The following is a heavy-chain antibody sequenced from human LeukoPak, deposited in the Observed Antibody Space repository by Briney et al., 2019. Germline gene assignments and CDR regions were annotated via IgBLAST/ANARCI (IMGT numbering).Heavy chain of an antibody. CDR3: ARLTLNRLDY. Sequence: SQTLSLTCTVSGGSISSGDYYWRWIRQPAGKGLEWIGRIYTSGSTNYNPSLKSRVTMSVDTSKNQFSLKLSSVTAADTAVYYCARLTLNRLDYWGQGTLVTVSS. J-gene: IGHJ4*02. V-gene: IGHV4-61*02. D-gene: IGHD1-14*01. CDR1: GGSISSGDYY. CDR2: IYTSGST.